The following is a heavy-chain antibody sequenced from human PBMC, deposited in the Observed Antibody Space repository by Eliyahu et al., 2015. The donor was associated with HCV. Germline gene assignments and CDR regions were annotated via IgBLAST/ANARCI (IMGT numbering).Heavy chain of an antibody. Sequence: QVTLKESGPALVKPTQTLTLTCTFSGFSLSTSGMRVSWIRQPPGKALEWLARIDWDDDKFYSTSLKTRLTISKDTSKNQVVLTMTNMDPVDTATYYCARHVYSSSWYDYWGQGTLVTVSS. CDR1: GFSLSTSGMR. J-gene: IGHJ4*02. D-gene: IGHD6-13*01. V-gene: IGHV2-70*04. CDR2: IDWDDDK. CDR3: ARHVYSSSWYDY.